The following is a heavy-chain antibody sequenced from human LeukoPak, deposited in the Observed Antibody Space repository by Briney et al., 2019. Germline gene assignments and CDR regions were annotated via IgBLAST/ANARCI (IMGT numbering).Heavy chain of an antibody. V-gene: IGHV3-7*01. CDR3: ARDRRGAYCGGDCYLDY. CDR1: GFTFSTYW. J-gene: IGHJ4*02. D-gene: IGHD2-21*02. Sequence: GGSLRLSSAASGFTFSTYWMSWVRQAPGKGLEWVANIKQDGSEKYYVDSVKGRFTISRDNAKNSLYLQMNSLRAEDTAVYYCARDRRGAYCGGDCYLDYWGQGTLVTVSS. CDR2: IKQDGSEK.